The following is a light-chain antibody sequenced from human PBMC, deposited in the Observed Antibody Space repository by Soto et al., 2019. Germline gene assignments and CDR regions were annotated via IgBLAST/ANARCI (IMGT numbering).Light chain of an antibody. CDR2: DAS. V-gene: IGKV1-5*01. J-gene: IGKJ5*01. CDR1: QSISSW. CDR3: QQVNSYPSIT. Sequence: DIQMTQSPSTLSASVGDRVTITCRASQSISSWLAWYQQKPGKAPKLLIYDASSLESGVPSRFSGSGSGTDFTLTISSLQPEDFATYYCQQVNSYPSITFGQRTRLEIK.